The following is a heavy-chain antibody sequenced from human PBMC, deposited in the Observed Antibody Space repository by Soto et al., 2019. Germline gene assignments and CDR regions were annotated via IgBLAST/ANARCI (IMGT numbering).Heavy chain of an antibody. Sequence: GSLRLSCAASGFNFSDHYMNWIRQAPGKGLEWVSYISGSSRYTNFADSVKGRFTISRDNAKNSLYLQMNSLRAEDTAVYYCARHTSGWHYYDYWGQGTPVTVSS. CDR1: GFNFSDHY. CDR3: ARHTSGWHYYDY. J-gene: IGHJ4*02. D-gene: IGHD6-19*01. CDR2: ISGSSRYT. V-gene: IGHV3-11*06.